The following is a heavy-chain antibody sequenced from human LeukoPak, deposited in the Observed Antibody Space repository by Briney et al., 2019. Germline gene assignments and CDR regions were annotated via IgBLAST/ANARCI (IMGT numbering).Heavy chain of an antibody. D-gene: IGHD2-2*02. V-gene: IGHV3-30*02. J-gene: IGHJ6*03. CDR3: AKDVHCSSTSCYKRSTSYYYYYMDV. CDR2: IRYDGSNK. CDR1: GFTFSSYA. Sequence: GGSLRLSCAASGFTFSSYAMHWVRQAPGKGLEWVAFIRYDGSNKYYADSVKGRFTISRDNSKNTLYLQMNSLRAEDTAVYYCAKDVHCSSTSCYKRSTSYYYYYMDVWGKGTTVTVSS.